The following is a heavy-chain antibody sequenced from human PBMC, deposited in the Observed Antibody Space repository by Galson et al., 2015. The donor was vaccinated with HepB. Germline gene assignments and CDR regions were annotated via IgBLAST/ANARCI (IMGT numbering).Heavy chain of an antibody. CDR1: GFSFSGYV. CDR3: ARLLSISWHQIDY. CDR2: INGNGGAT. D-gene: IGHD2-15*01. J-gene: IGHJ4*02. V-gene: IGHV3-23*01. Sequence: SLRLSCAASGFSFSGYVMSWVRQAPGKGLEWVSTINGNGGATYYADSVMGRFTISRDNSKNTLYLQMDSLRADYTAVYYCARLLSISWHQIDYWGQGILVTVSS.